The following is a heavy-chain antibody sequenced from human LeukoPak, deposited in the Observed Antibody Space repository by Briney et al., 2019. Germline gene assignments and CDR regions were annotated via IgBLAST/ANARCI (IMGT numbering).Heavy chain of an antibody. Sequence: GSLRLSCAASGFTFSSYAMSWVRQAPGKGLEWVSAISGSGGSTYYADSVKGRFTISRDNSKNTLYLQVNSLRAEDTAVYYCAKTPSNSPTFDYWGQGTLVTVSP. CDR1: GFTFSSYA. CDR3: AKTPSNSPTFDY. V-gene: IGHV3-23*01. CDR2: ISGSGGST. D-gene: IGHD2-2*01. J-gene: IGHJ4*02.